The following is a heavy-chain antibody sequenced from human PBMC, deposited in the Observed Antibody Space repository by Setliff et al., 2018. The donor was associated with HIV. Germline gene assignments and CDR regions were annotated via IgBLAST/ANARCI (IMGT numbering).Heavy chain of an antibody. V-gene: IGHV1-18*01. CDR1: GYSFTTYA. J-gene: IGHJ4*02. CDR3: ARDLHYYDNSGYYSRFFDS. Sequence: ASVKVSCKASGYSFTTYAISWVRQAPGQGLEWMGWISAYNGNTLYVQNFQGRVTMTTDTSTSTAYMELRSLRSDDTAVYYCARDLHYYDNSGYYSRFFDSWGQGTLVTVSS. D-gene: IGHD3-22*01. CDR2: ISAYNGNT.